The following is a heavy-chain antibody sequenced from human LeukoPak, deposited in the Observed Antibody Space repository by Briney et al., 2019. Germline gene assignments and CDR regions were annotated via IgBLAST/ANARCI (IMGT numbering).Heavy chain of an antibody. J-gene: IGHJ4*02. CDR3: ARSRGGFYHY. V-gene: IGHV3-74*01. Sequence: GGSLRLSCAASGFTFSNGWVHWVRQAPGKGLVWVSRFDTDGSKTTYADSVKGRFTISRDNAKNTLYLQMNSLRVEDTAVYYCARSRGGFYHYWGQGALVTVSS. CDR2: FDTDGSKT. D-gene: IGHD2/OR15-2a*01. CDR1: GFTFSNGW.